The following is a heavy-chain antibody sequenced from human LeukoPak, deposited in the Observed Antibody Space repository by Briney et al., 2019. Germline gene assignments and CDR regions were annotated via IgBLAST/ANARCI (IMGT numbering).Heavy chain of an antibody. CDR3: ARARGYCNGGSCYYFDF. V-gene: IGHV3-64*01. J-gene: IGHJ4*02. CDR2: ITANGLGT. D-gene: IGHD2-15*01. Sequence: PWVSLRRSCAASRFNFNSFDMDWVRQSPGNGLEYVSSITANGLGTYYASSVKGRFTISRDNSQNTVFIQMGSLRSEDMAVYYCARARGYCNGGSCYYFDFWGQGTLVTVSS. CDR1: RFNFNSFD.